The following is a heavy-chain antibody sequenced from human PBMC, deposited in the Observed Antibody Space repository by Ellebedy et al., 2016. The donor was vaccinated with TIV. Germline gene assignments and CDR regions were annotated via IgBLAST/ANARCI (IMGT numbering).Heavy chain of an antibody. CDR1: GVSMTSSY. V-gene: IGHV4-59*08. CDR2: IYYSGGT. J-gene: IGHJ4*02. Sequence: MPSETLSLICTVSGVSMTSSYWSWIRQPPGKGLQYIGYIYYSGGTNYNPSLESRVTISLDTSKNQFSLKLSSVTAADTAIYYCARYTGYDTNFDFWGQGTLVTVSS. D-gene: IGHD5-12*01. CDR3: ARYTGYDTNFDF.